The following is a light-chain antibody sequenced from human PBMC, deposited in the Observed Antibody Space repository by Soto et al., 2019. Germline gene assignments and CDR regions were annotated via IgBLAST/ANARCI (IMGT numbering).Light chain of an antibody. CDR3: QQYGSSPRVT. CDR2: GAS. Sequence: EIVLTQSPGTLSLSPGERATLSCRASQSVSSSYLAWYQQKPGQAPRLLIYGASSRATGIPDRFSGSGSGTDLTLTISRMKPEDYAVYYYQQYGSSPRVTFGQGTQLEIK. J-gene: IGKJ5*01. V-gene: IGKV3-20*01. CDR1: QSVSSSY.